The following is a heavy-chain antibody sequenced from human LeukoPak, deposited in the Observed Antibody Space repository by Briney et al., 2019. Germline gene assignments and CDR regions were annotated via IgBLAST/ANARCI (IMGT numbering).Heavy chain of an antibody. CDR2: IRYDGSNK. J-gene: IGHJ4*02. CDR3: AKAYSDYDTSGYRYYFDY. CDR1: GFTFSSYG. V-gene: IGHV3-30*02. Sequence: GGSLRLSCAASGFTFSSYGMHWVRQAPGKGLEWVAFIRYDGSNKYYADSVKGRFTISRDNSKNTLYPQMNSLRAEDTAVYYCAKAYSDYDTSGYRYYFDYWGQGTLVTVSS. D-gene: IGHD3-22*01.